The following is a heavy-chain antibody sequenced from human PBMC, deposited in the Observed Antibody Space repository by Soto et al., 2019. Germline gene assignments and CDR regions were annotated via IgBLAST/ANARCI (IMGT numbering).Heavy chain of an antibody. CDR1: GFTFSDYY. CDR3: ARDRASGYCSSTSCYYWFDP. Sequence: QVQLVESGGGLVQPGGSLRLSCAASGFTFSDYYMSWIRQAPGKGLEWVSYISSSGSTIYYADSVKGRFTISRDNAKNSLYLQMNSLRAEDTAVYYCARDRASGYCSSTSCYYWFDPWGQGTLVTVSS. J-gene: IGHJ5*02. V-gene: IGHV3-11*01. CDR2: ISSSGSTI. D-gene: IGHD2-2*01.